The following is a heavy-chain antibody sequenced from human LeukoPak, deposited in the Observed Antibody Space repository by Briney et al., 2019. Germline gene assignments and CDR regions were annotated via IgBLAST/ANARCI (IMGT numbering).Heavy chain of an antibody. D-gene: IGHD3-22*01. CDR3: AKEFSGYLASFEY. V-gene: IGHV3-30*18. Sequence: GGSLRLSCAASGFTFSSYGMHWVRQAPGRGLEWVAMTSFDGSYKNYADSVKGRFTISRDNSKDRLYLQMNSLRAEDTAVYYCAKEFSGYLASFEYWGQGTLVTVSS. J-gene: IGHJ4*02. CDR1: GFTFSSYG. CDR2: TSFDGSYK.